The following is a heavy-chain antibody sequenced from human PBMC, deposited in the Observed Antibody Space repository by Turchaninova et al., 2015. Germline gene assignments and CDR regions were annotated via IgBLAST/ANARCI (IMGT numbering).Heavy chain of an antibody. D-gene: IGHD6-19*01. CDR2: SRNKAKINTT. Sequence: EVQLVDSGGGLVQPGGSLRLSCAASGFPFSDHYMDWVRPAPGKGVEWVGRSRNKAKINTTEYAASVKGRLTMSRDDSKNSGYLQMNNLKTGDTAVYYCARGDSSGWSNAFDIWGQGTMVTVSS. V-gene: IGHV3-72*01. CDR1: GFPFSDHY. CDR3: ARGDSSGWSNAFDI. J-gene: IGHJ3*02.